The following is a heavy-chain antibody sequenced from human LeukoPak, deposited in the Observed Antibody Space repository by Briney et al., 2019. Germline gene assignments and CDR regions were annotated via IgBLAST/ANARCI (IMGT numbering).Heavy chain of an antibody. CDR1: GFTFSNYN. Sequence: PGGSLRLSCAASGFTFSNYNMNWVRQTPGKGLEWVSSITRDSIYTFYADSVKGRFTISRDNAKNSLYLQMNSLRAEDTALYYCARRRVTFVRGVDITSYFFDYWGQGTLVTVSS. J-gene: IGHJ4*02. CDR3: ARRRVTFVRGVDITSYFFDY. D-gene: IGHD3-10*01. V-gene: IGHV3-21*04. CDR2: ITRDSIYT.